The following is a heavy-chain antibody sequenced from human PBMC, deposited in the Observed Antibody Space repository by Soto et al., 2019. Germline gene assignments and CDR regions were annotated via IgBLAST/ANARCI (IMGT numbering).Heavy chain of an antibody. CDR2: INHSGST. Sequence: PSETLSLTCAVYGGSFSGYYWSWIRQPPGKGLEWIGEINHSGSTNYNPSLKSRVTISVDTSKNQFSLKLSSVTAADTAVYYCARDGYNYGSFDDWGQGTLVTVSS. J-gene: IGHJ4*02. D-gene: IGHD5-18*01. CDR3: ARDGYNYGSFDD. CDR1: GGSFSGYY. V-gene: IGHV4-34*01.